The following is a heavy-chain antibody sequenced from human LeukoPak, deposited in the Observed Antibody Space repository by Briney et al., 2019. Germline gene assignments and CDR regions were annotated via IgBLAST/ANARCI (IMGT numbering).Heavy chain of an antibody. CDR2: FDPEDGET. V-gene: IGHV1-24*01. J-gene: IGHJ4*02. D-gene: IGHD2-2*01. CDR3: ASRYCSSTSCSYYFDY. Sequence: ASVKVSCKVSGYTLTELSMHWVRQAPGKGLEWMGGFDPEDGETIYAQKFQGRVTITTDESTSTAYMELSSLRSEDTAVYYCASRYCSSTSCSYYFDYWGQGTLVTVSS. CDR1: GYTLTELS.